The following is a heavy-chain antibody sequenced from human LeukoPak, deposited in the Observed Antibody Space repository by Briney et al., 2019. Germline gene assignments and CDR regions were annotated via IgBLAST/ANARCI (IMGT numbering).Heavy chain of an antibody. J-gene: IGHJ5*02. Sequence: SGTLSLTCTVSGDSISSTNWWSWVRQPPGKGLEWIGEIYHSGSTNYNPSLKSRVTISVDKSKNQFSLKLRSVTAADTAVYYCARGQGYSYGYEWFDPWGQGTLVTVSS. CDR1: GDSISSTNW. CDR2: IYHSGST. V-gene: IGHV4-4*02. D-gene: IGHD5-18*01. CDR3: ARGQGYSYGYEWFDP.